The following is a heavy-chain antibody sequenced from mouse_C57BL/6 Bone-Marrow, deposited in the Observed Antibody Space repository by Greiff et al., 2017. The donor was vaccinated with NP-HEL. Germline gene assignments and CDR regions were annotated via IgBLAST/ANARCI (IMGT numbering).Heavy chain of an antibody. Sequence: QVQLQQSGAELVRPGASVTLSCKASGYTFTDYEMHWVKQTPVHGLEWIGAIDPETGGTAYNQKFKGKAILTADQSSSTAYMESRSLTSEDSAVYYCTRDDYQAWFAYWGQGTLVTVSA. CDR1: GYTFTDYE. J-gene: IGHJ3*01. CDR2: IDPETGGT. CDR3: TRDDYQAWFAY. D-gene: IGHD2-4*01. V-gene: IGHV1-15*01.